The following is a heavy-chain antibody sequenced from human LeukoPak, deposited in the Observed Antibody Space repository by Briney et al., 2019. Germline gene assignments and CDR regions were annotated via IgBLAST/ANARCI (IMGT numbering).Heavy chain of an antibody. D-gene: IGHD1-1*01. J-gene: IGHJ5*02. V-gene: IGHV4-34*01. Sequence: SETLSLTCAVYGGSFSGYYWSWIRQPPGKGLEWIGEINHSGSTNYNPSLKSRVTISVDTSKNQFSLKLSPVTAADTAVYYCARGGHDGWFDPWGQGTLVTVSS. CDR3: ARGGHDGWFDP. CDR2: INHSGST. CDR1: GGSFSGYY.